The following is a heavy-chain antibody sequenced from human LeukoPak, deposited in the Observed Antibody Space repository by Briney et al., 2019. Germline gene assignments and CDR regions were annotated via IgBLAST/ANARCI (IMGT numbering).Heavy chain of an antibody. V-gene: IGHV3-23*01. CDR1: GFTLSSYE. D-gene: IGHD1-26*01. Sequence: GGSLRLSCTASGFTLSSYEMSWIRQAPGKGLEWVSSIDYSGGSTYYADSVKGRFTISRDNSKNTLYLQMNSLRAEDTAVYYCATTTIRLGYWGQGTLVTVSS. CDR2: IDYSGGST. CDR3: ATTTIRLGY. J-gene: IGHJ4*02.